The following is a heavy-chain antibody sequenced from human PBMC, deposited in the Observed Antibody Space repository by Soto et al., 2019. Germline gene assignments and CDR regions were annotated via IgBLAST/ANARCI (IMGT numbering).Heavy chain of an antibody. CDR3: AKDVGLIPTARGNYFDY. CDR1: GFTFDDYA. D-gene: IGHD2-2*01. J-gene: IGHJ4*02. V-gene: IGHV3-9*01. Sequence: EVQLVESGGGLVQPGRSLRLSCAASGFTFDDYAMHWVRQAPGKGLEWVSGISWNSGTSVYADSVKGRFPISRDNAKNSLYLQLNRMRADDTAFYYCAKDVGLIPTARGNYFDYWGQGTLVTVSS. CDR2: ISWNSGTS.